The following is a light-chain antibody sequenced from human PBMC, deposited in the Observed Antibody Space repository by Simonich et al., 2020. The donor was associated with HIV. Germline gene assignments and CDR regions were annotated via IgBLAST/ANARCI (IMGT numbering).Light chain of an antibody. J-gene: IGLJ3*02. CDR3: AAWDDSLNGWV. Sequence: QSVLTQPPSASGTPGQRVTISCSGSSSNIGSNTVNWYQQLPGTAPKLLLYINTPLPSGVPDRFSGAKSGTSASLAISGLQSEDEADYYCAAWDDSLNGWVFGGGTKLTVL. CDR1: SSNIGSNT. CDR2: INT. V-gene: IGLV1-44*01.